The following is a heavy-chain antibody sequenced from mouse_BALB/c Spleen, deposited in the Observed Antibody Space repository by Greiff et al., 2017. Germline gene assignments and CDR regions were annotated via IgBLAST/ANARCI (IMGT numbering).Heavy chain of an antibody. CDR3: ARYGSRVQGYFDG. Sequence: EVMLVESGGGLVQPGGSRKLSCAASGFTFSSFGMHWVRQAPEKGLEWVAYISSGSSTIYYADTVKGRFTISRDNPKNTLFLQMTSLRSEDTAMYYCARYGSRVQGYFDGWGAGTTVTVSS. J-gene: IGHJ1*01. CDR2: ISSGSSTI. D-gene: IGHD1-1*01. CDR1: GFTFSSFG. V-gene: IGHV5-17*02.